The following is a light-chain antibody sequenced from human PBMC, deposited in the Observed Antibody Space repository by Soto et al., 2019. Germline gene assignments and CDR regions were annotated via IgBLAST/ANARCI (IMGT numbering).Light chain of an antibody. CDR1: SSNVGSYKL. Sequence: QSALTQPASVSGSPGQSITISCTGTSSNVGSYKLVSWYQQHPGKAPKLMIFEVNKRPSGVSNRFSGSKSGNTASLTISGLQSEDEADYYCCSFAGNYIYVFGTGTKVTVL. CDR3: CSFAGNYIYV. CDR2: EVN. J-gene: IGLJ1*01. V-gene: IGLV2-23*02.